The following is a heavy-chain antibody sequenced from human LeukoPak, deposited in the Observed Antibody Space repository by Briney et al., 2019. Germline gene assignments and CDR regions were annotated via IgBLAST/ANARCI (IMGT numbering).Heavy chain of an antibody. D-gene: IGHD1-26*01. CDR1: GFTFSSYG. Sequence: GGSLRLSCAASGFTFSSYGMHWVRQAPGKGLGWVAVISYDGSNKYYADSVKGRFTISRDNAKNSLYLQMNSLRAEDTAVYYCARETNSGTFDYWGQGTLVTVSS. V-gene: IGHV3-33*05. CDR2: ISYDGSNK. J-gene: IGHJ4*02. CDR3: ARETNSGTFDY.